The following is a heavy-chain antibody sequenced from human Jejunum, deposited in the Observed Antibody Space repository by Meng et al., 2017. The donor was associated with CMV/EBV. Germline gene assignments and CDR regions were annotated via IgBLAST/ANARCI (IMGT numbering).Heavy chain of an antibody. CDR2: ISSSSSYI. CDR3: ARGPGGQYHPSGWFDP. D-gene: IGHD2-2*01. V-gene: IGHV3-21*01. J-gene: IGHJ5*02. Sequence: FTFSSYSMNWVRQAPGKGLEWVSSISSSSSYIYYADSVKGRFTISRDNAKNSLYLQMNSLRAEDTAVYYCARGPGGQYHPSGWFDPWGQGTLVTVSS. CDR1: FTFSSYS.